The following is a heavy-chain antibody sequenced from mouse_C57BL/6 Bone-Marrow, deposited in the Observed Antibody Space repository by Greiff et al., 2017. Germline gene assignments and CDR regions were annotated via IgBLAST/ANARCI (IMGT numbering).Heavy chain of an antibody. CDR1: GYTFTSYW. CDR2: IYPGSGST. D-gene: IGHD1-1*01. V-gene: IGHV1-55*01. CDR3: ARWSYGSSEWYFDV. J-gene: IGHJ1*03. Sequence: VQLQQPGAELVKPGASVKMSCKASGYTFTSYWITWVKQRPGQGLEWIGDIYPGSGSTNYNEKFKSKATLTVDTSSSTAYMQLSSLTSEDSAVYYGARWSYGSSEWYFDVWGTGTTVTVSS.